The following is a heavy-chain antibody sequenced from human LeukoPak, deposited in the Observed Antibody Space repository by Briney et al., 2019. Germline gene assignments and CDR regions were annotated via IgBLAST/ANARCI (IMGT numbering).Heavy chain of an antibody. V-gene: IGHV1-18*01. D-gene: IGHD6-13*01. CDR3: ARDMYTNIWYGGGFDY. Sequence: ASVTVSCKASGYTFTSYGISWVRQAPGQGLEWMGWISTYNGDTNYAQKLQGRVTMTTDTSTSTAYMELRSLRSDDTAVYYCARDMYTNIWYGGGFDYWGQGTLVAVSS. CDR1: GYTFTSYG. CDR2: ISTYNGDT. J-gene: IGHJ4*02.